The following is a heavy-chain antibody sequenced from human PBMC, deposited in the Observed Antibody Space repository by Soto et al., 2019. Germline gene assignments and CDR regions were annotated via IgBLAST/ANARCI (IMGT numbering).Heavy chain of an antibody. CDR3: GKDPNGDHVGAFDF. D-gene: IGHD4-17*01. V-gene: IGHV3-23*01. CDR1: GLSFDSYA. Sequence: EVQFLESGGGVVRPGGSLRLSCVASGLSFDSYALTWVRHSPGKALEWLACITGSGAVTSYTDSVRGRFTISRDNSKNTLYLQMDSLRAADTAVYYCGKDPNGDHVGAFDFWGQGTTVTVSS. CDR2: ITGSGAVT. J-gene: IGHJ3*01.